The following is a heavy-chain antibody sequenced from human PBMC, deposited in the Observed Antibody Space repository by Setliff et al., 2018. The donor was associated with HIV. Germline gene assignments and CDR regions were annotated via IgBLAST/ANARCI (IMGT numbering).Heavy chain of an antibody. V-gene: IGHV3-7*04. Sequence: GESLKISCAVSGFTFSGYWMTWVRQAPGKRLEWVASINPGGSEKWYVDSVKGRFTVSGDNTKNSLYLQMNSLRAEDMAVYYCERGGGYWGQGTLVTVSS. D-gene: IGHD2-15*01. CDR3: ERGGGY. J-gene: IGHJ4*02. CDR1: GFTFSGYW. CDR2: INPGGSEK.